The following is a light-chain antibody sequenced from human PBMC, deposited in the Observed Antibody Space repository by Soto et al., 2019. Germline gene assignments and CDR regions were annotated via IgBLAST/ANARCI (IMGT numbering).Light chain of an antibody. CDR2: GAS. J-gene: IGKJ4*01. CDR1: QSVSDN. V-gene: IGKV3D-15*01. Sequence: EIVLTQSPATLSVSPGERVTLSCRASQSVSDNLAWYQQKPGQAPRLLIYGASIRATDIPARFSGSGSVTYFSLTISSLLSEDFAVYYCHQYNDWPLTFGGGTKVEIK. CDR3: HQYNDWPLT.